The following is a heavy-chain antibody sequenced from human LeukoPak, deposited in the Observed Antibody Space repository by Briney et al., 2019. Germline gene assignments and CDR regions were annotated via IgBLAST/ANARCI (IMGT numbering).Heavy chain of an antibody. Sequence: SETLSLTCTVSGGSISSSCCSWGWIRQPPGKGLEWTGSAHYSGSTYYNPSLRSRVTISVDTSKNQFSLKLSSVTAADTAVYYCARLTGTYYYYCMDVWGKGTTVTVSS. CDR2: AHYSGST. CDR3: ARLTGTYYYYCMDV. D-gene: IGHD1-7*01. J-gene: IGHJ6*03. V-gene: IGHV4-39*07. CDR1: GGSISSSCCS.